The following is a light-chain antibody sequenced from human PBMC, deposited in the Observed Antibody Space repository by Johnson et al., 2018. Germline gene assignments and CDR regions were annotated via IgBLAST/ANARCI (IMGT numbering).Light chain of an antibody. V-gene: IGLV1-51*02. CDR2: ENN. J-gene: IGLJ1*01. CDR1: SSNIGNNY. CDR3: GTWDSSLSAGNV. Sequence: QSVLTQPPSVSAAPGQTVTISCSGSSSNIGNNYVSWYQQLPGTAPKLLIYENNKRPSGIPDRFSGSKSGTSATLGITGLQTGDEADYYCGTWDSSLSAGNVFGTGTKFTVL.